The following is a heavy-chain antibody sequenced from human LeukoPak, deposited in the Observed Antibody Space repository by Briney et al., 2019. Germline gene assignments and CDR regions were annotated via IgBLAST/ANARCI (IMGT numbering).Heavy chain of an antibody. CDR3: ARVFGYCSSTSCYGLGY. CDR2: INPNSGGT. V-gene: IGHV1-2*02. Sequence: GASVKVSCKASGYTFTGYYMHWVRQAPGQGLEWMGWINPNSGGTNYAQKFQGRVTMTRDTSISTAYMELSRLRSDDTAVYYCARVFGYCSSTSCYGLGYWGQGTLVTVSS. CDR1: GYTFTGYY. J-gene: IGHJ4*02. D-gene: IGHD2-2*01.